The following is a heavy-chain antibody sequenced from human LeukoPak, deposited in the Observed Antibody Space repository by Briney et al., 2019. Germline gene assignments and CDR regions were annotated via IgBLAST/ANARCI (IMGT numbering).Heavy chain of an antibody. J-gene: IGHJ4*02. CDR1: GIIFSNYW. CDR2: INRDGSST. Sequence: GGSLRLSCAASGIIFSNYWMHWVRQTPGKGLVWVSRINRDGSSTSYADSVKGRFTISRDNAKNTLYLQMNSLRAEDTAVYYCARGGGYSYGSFDYWGQGTLVTVSS. D-gene: IGHD5-18*01. CDR3: ARGGGYSYGSFDY. V-gene: IGHV3-74*01.